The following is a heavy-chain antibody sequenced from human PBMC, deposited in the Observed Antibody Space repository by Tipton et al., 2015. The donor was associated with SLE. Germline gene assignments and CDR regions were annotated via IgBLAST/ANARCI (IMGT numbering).Heavy chain of an antibody. CDR2: INPNSGGT. J-gene: IGHJ5*02. Sequence: QVQLVQSGAEVKKPGASVKVSCKASGYTFTGYYMHWVRQAPGQGLEWMGRINPNSGGTNYAQKFQGRVTMTRDTSISTAYMELSRLRSDDTAVYYCARDGWLYYYGSGSYPVRWFDPWGQGTLVTVSS. CDR3: ARDGWLYYYGSGSYPVRWFDP. D-gene: IGHD3-10*01. CDR1: GYTFTGYY. V-gene: IGHV1-2*06.